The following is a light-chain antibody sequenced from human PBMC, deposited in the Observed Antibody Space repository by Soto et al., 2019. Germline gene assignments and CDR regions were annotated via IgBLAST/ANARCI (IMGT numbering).Light chain of an antibody. CDR3: ETWDSNTHCGV. V-gene: IGLV4-60*03. CDR2: LEGSGSY. J-gene: IGLJ3*02. CDR1: SGHSSYI. Sequence: QSVLTQSSSASASLGSSVKLTCTLSSGHSSYIIAWHQQQPGKAPRYLMKLEGSGSYNKGSGVPDRFSGSSSGADRYLTISNLQSEDEADYYCETWDSNTHCGVFGGGTKLTVL.